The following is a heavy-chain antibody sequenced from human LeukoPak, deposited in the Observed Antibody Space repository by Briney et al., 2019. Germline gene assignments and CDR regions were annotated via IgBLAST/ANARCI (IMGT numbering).Heavy chain of an antibody. Sequence: GGSLRLSCAASGLTFSDHSMSWIRQAPGKGLEWVLYISTSGSTIKYADSVKGRFTISRDNAKNSLYLQINSLRVDDTAVYYCASRYDWFDPWGQGTLVTVSS. CDR1: GLTFSDHS. D-gene: IGHD1-14*01. CDR3: ASRYDWFDP. J-gene: IGHJ5*02. CDR2: ISTSGSTI. V-gene: IGHV3-11*01.